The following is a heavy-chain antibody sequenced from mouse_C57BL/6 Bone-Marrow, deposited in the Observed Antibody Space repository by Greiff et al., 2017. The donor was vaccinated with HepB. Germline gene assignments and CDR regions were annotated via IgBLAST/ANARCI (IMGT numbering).Heavy chain of an antibody. J-gene: IGHJ4*01. CDR1: GYSFTGYY. D-gene: IGHD1-1*01. V-gene: IGHV1-42*01. Sequence: EVKLMESGPELVKPGASVKISCKASGYSFTGYYMNWVKQSPEKSLEWIGEINPSTGGTTYNQKFKAKATLTVDKSSSTAYMQLKSLTSEDSAVYYCARSITTVAMDYWGQGTSVTVSS. CDR3: ARSITTVAMDY. CDR2: INPSTGGT.